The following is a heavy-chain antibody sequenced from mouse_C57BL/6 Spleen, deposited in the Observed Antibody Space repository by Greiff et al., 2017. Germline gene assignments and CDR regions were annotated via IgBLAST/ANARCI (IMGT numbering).Heavy chain of an antibody. CDR2: IDPANGNT. V-gene: IGHV14-3*01. J-gene: IGHJ3*01. CDR1: GFNIQNTY. Sequence: EVQLQQSVAELVRPGASVKLSCTASGFNIQNTYMHWVKQRPEQGLELIGRIDPANGNTKYAAKFPGKATITADTSSNTAYLQLSGLTSEDTAIYYCAREEVTAPFAYWGQGTLVTVSA. CDR3: AREEVTAPFAY. D-gene: IGHD2-2*01.